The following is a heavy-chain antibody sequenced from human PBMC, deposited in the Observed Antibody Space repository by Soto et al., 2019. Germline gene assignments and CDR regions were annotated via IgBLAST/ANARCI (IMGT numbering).Heavy chain of an antibody. CDR3: ARAPPRWYFDL. V-gene: IGHV4-4*02. J-gene: IGHJ2*01. CDR1: GGSISSSNW. Sequence: QVQLQESGPGLVKPSGTLSLTCAVSGGSISSSNWWSWVRQPPGKGLEWIGEIYHSGSTNYNPSPQRXXTXSXXKAKNQVSLKLSSVTAADTAVYYCARAPPRWYFDLWGRGTLVTVSS. CDR2: IYHSGST.